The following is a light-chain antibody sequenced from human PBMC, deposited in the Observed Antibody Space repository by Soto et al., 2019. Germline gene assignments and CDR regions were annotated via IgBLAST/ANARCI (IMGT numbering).Light chain of an antibody. CDR3: QQSYSTPYT. CDR2: AAS. V-gene: IGKV1-39*01. J-gene: IGKJ2*01. CDR1: QSISSY. Sequence: DIQMTQSPSSLSASVGDRVTITCRASQSISSYLNWYQQKPGKAPKLLIYAASSLQSGVPSRFSGSRSATDFTLTISSLQPEDFATYYCQQSYSTPYTFGQGTKLEIK.